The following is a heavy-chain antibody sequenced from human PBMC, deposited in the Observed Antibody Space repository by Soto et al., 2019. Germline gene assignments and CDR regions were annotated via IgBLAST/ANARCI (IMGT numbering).Heavy chain of an antibody. CDR1: GNTLIEVG. J-gene: IGHJ4*02. Sequence: KGTGKVSGNTLIEVGVHWFQKKTGKGLGWMGGFDPEDGETIYAQKFQGRVTMTEDTSTDTAYMELSSLRSEDTAVYYCATGRGYGYRSLDYWGQGTLVTVYS. CDR3: ATGRGYGYRSLDY. V-gene: IGHV1-24*01. CDR2: FDPEDGET. D-gene: IGHD5-18*01.